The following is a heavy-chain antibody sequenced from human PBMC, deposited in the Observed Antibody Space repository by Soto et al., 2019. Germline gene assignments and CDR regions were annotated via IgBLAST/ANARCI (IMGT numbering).Heavy chain of an antibody. Sequence: EVQLVESGGGLVKPGGSLRLSCAASGFTFSSYSMNWVRQAPGKGLEWVSSISSSSSYKYYADSVKRRFTISRDNAKNSLYLQMNSLRAEDTAVYYCARPSGSGWYYYYYYYMDVWGKGTTVTVSS. CDR3: ARPSGSGWYYYYYYYMDV. CDR2: ISSSSSYK. CDR1: GFTFSSYS. D-gene: IGHD6-19*01. V-gene: IGHV3-21*01. J-gene: IGHJ6*03.